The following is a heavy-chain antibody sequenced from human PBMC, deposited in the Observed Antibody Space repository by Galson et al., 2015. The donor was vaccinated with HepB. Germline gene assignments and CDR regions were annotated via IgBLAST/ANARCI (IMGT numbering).Heavy chain of an antibody. J-gene: IGHJ4*02. CDR3: AGVPASDSGSYFQADY. CDR1: GFTFTSSA. V-gene: IGHV1-58*01. CDR2: IVVGSGNT. D-gene: IGHD1-26*01. Sequence: SVKVSCKASGFTFTSSAVQWVRQARGQRLEWIGWIVVGSGNTNYAQKFQERVTITRDMSTSTAYMELSSLRSEDTAVYYCAGVPASDSGSYFQADYRGQGTLVTVSS.